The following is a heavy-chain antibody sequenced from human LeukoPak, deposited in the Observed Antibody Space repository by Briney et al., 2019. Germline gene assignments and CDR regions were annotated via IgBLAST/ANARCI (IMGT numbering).Heavy chain of an antibody. CDR2: IYSGGST. CDR1: GFTVSSNY. Sequence: PGGSLRLSCAASGFTVSSNYMSWVRQAPGKGLEWVSVIYSGGSTYYADSVKGRFTISRDNSKNTLYLQMNSLRAEDTVVYYCARDRAKGYYSFDYWGQGTLVTVSS. CDR3: ARDRAKGYYSFDY. V-gene: IGHV3-66*02. D-gene: IGHD6-13*01. J-gene: IGHJ4*02.